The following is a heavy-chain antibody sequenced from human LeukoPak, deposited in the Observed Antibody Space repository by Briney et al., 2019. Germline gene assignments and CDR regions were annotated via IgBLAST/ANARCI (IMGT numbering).Heavy chain of an antibody. CDR2: MSWNGGSI. V-gene: IGHV3-9*03. D-gene: IGHD3-3*01. CDR3: AKGTDYDFWSGYLD. Sequence: GGSLRLSCAASGFTFGSYWMHWVRQAPGKGLEWVSGMSWNGGSIGYADSVKGRFSISRDNAKNSLYLQMNSLRAEDMALYYCAKGTDYDFWSGYLDWGQGTVVTVSS. J-gene: IGHJ4*02. CDR1: GFTFGSYW.